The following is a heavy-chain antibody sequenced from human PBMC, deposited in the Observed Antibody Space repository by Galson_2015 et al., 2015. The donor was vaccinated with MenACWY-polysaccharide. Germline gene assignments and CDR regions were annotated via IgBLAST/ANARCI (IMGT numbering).Heavy chain of an antibody. V-gene: IGHV4-34*01. CDR2: INHSGST. D-gene: IGHD3-10*01. J-gene: IGHJ4*02. Sequence: ETLSLTCAVYGGSFSGYYWSWIRQPPGKGLEWIGEINHSGSTNYNPSLKSRVTISVDTSKNQFSLKLSSVTAADTAVYYCARCRSYYGSGSYLGCAYWGQGTLVTVSS. CDR3: ARCRSYYGSGSYLGCAY. CDR1: GGSFSGYY.